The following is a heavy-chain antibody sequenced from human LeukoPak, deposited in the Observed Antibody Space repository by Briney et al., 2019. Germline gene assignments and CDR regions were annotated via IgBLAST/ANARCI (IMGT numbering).Heavy chain of an antibody. CDR3: ARDRGTTMVRSFDI. CDR2: ISASGSSI. J-gene: IGHJ3*02. CDR1: GFTFSSYE. V-gene: IGHV3-48*03. Sequence: GGSLRLSCAASGFTFSSYEMNWVRQAPGKGLEWVSYISASGSSIYYADSVKGRFTISRDNAKNSLYLQMDSLGAEDTAVYYCARDRGTTMVRSFDIWGQGTMVTVSS. D-gene: IGHD4/OR15-4a*01.